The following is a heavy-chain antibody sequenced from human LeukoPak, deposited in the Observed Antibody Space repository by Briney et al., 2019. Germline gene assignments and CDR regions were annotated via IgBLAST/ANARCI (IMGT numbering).Heavy chain of an antibody. CDR2: IFCDGSDE. CDR1: GFSFNTFA. Sequence: GGSLRLSCAASGFSFNTFAMHWVRQAPGKGLEWVAVIFCDGSDEKYADSVKGRFAISRDNSKSTVYLQMNRLRREDTAVYYWVRDGLSRGPGPLYWGQGTLVTVSS. J-gene: IGHJ4*02. D-gene: IGHD3-16*01. CDR3: VRDGLSRGPGPLY. V-gene: IGHV3-30*09.